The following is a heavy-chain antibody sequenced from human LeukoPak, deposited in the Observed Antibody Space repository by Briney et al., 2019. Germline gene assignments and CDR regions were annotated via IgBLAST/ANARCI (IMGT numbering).Heavy chain of an antibody. J-gene: IGHJ4*02. CDR3: ARALPGYSYGSYYFDY. CDR2: IYTSGST. D-gene: IGHD5-18*01. V-gene: IGHV4-4*07. Sequence: SETLSLTCTVSGGSISSYYWSWIQQPAGKGLEWIGRIYTSGSTNYNPSLKSRVTMSVDTSKNQFSLKLSSVTAADTAVYYCARALPGYSYGSYYFDYWGQGTLVTVSS. CDR1: GGSISSYY.